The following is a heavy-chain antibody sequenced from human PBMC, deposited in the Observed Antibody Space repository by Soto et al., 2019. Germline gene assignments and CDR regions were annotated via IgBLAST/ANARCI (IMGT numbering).Heavy chain of an antibody. CDR2: INPGNGRT. CDR3: ANCRLPAIPAAADY. Sequence: SSVKVCCKTSGYTFTIFQMHWVRQALGQGLEWVGIINPGNGRTSYAQNFQGRVTMTSDTSTRTIYMELSSLRSEDTAVYYCANCRLPAIPAAADYWGQGPLVTVSS. D-gene: IGHD2-2*01. CDR1: GYTFTIFQ. V-gene: IGHV1-46*01. J-gene: IGHJ4*02.